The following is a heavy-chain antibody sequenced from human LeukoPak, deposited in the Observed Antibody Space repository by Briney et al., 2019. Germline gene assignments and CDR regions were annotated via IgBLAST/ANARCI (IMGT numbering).Heavy chain of an antibody. CDR3: AKDGSIQGYCSGGSCYSEYFQH. Sequence: PGGSLRLSCAASGFTFSSYAMSWVRQAPGKGLEWVSGISGSGGSTYYADSVKGRFTISRDNSKNTLYLQMNSLRAEDTAVYYCAKDGSIQGYCSGGSCYSEYFQHWGQGTLVTVSS. J-gene: IGHJ1*01. V-gene: IGHV3-23*01. CDR2: ISGSGGST. D-gene: IGHD2-15*01. CDR1: GFTFSSYA.